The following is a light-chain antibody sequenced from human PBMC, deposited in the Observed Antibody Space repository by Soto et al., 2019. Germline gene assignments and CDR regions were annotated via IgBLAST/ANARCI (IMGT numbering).Light chain of an antibody. V-gene: IGKV3D-20*02. CDR1: QSVSSSY. Sequence: EIVLTQSPGTLSLSPGERATLSCRASQSVSSSYLAWYQQKPGQAPRLLIYGASNRATGIPARFSGSGSGTDFTLTISSLEPEDFAVYYCQQRVNWLTFGGGTKVEL. CDR2: GAS. J-gene: IGKJ4*01. CDR3: QQRVNWLT.